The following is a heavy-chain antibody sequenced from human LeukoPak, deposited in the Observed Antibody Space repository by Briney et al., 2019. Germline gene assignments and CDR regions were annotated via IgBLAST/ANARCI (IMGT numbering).Heavy chain of an antibody. D-gene: IGHD1-26*01. CDR1: GGTFRRYT. CDR3: ATIVAAATNDAFDL. J-gene: IGHJ3*01. CDR2: IVPSVDIA. V-gene: IGHV1-69*02. Sequence: GASVKVSCKASGGTFRRYTIIWVRQAPGQGLEWMGRIVPSVDIANYAQKFQGRVTIIADESTSTAYMDLSSLRSEDTAVYYCATIVAAATNDAFDLWGQGTMVTVSS.